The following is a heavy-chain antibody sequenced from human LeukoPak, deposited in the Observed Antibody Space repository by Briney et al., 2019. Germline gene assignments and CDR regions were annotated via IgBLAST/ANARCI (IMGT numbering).Heavy chain of an antibody. CDR1: RFTFTAYS. J-gene: IGHJ6*03. CDR2: ISSSNRTI. Sequence: PGGSLRLSCAASRFTFTAYSMNWVRQAPGKGLEWVSYISSSNRTIYYADSVKGRFTISRDNAKNSLYLQMNSLRAEDTAVYYCARYYHTYDFWSGYYDYYYYMDVWGKGTTVTVSS. D-gene: IGHD3-3*01. CDR3: ARYYHTYDFWSGYYDYYYYMDV. V-gene: IGHV3-48*04.